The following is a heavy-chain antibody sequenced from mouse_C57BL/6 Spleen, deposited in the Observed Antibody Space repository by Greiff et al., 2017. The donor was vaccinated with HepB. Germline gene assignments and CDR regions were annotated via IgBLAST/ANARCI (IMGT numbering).Heavy chain of an antibody. J-gene: IGHJ4*01. CDR3: ARQYYGNSYYAMDY. CDR1: GFTFSSYT. D-gene: IGHD2-1*01. Sequence: EVHLVESGGGLVKPGGSLKLSCAASGFTFSSYTMSWVRQTPEKRLEWVATISGGGGNTYYPDSVKGRFTISRDNAKNTLYLQMSSLRSEDTALYYCARQYYGNSYYAMDYWGQGTSVTVSS. CDR2: ISGGGGNT. V-gene: IGHV5-9*01.